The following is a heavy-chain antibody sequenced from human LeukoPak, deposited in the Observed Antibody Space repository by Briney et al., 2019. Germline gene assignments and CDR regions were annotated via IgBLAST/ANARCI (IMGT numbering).Heavy chain of an antibody. D-gene: IGHD4/OR15-4a*01. Sequence: SETLSLTCTVSGGSISSYYWSWIRQPPGKGLEWIGYIYYSGSTNYNPSLKSRVTISVDTSKNQFSLKLSSVTAADTAVYYCAREANYGFDNWGQGTLVTVSS. CDR1: GGSISSYY. V-gene: IGHV4-59*01. CDR3: AREANYGFDN. J-gene: IGHJ4*02. CDR2: IYYSGST.